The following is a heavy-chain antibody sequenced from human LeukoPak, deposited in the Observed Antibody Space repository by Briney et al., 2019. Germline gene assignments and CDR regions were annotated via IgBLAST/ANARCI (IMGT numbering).Heavy chain of an antibody. CDR1: GFAFSSYW. J-gene: IGHJ3*02. CDR2: IKQDGSEK. V-gene: IGHV3-7*01. CDR3: AKPITITGATDGFDI. Sequence: GGSLRLSCAASGFAFSSYWMKWIRQAPGKGLEWVANIKQDGSEKYYLDSVEGRFTISRDNAKNLLYLQMSNLRAEDTAVYYCAKPITITGATDGFDIWGQGAKVIVSS. D-gene: IGHD5-12*01.